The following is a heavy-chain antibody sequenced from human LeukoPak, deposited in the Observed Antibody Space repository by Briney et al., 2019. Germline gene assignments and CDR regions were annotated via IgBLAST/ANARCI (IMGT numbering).Heavy chain of an antibody. CDR2: IYCSGST. Sequence: PSETLSLTCTVSGGSISSYYWSWIRQPPGKGLEWIGYIYCSGSTNYNPSLKSRVTISVDTSKNQFSLKLSSVTAADTAVYYCARVGNGYSYGQQGGWFDPWGQGTLVTVSS. J-gene: IGHJ5*02. CDR3: ARVGNGYSYGQQGGWFDP. D-gene: IGHD5-18*01. V-gene: IGHV4-59*01. CDR1: GGSISSYY.